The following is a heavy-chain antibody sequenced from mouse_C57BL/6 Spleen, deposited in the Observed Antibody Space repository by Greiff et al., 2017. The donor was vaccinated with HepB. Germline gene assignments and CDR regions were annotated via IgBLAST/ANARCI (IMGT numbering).Heavy chain of an antibody. J-gene: IGHJ4*01. CDR1: GYTFTSYD. V-gene: IGHV1-85*01. Sequence: VQLQESGPELVKPGASVKLSCKASGYTFTSYDINWVKQRPGQGLEWIGWIYPRDGSTKYNEKLKGKATLTVDTSSSTAYMELHSLTSEDSAVYFCARSRYYDYEGYAMDYWGQGTSVTVSS. CDR2: IYPRDGST. CDR3: ARSRYYDYEGYAMDY. D-gene: IGHD2-4*01.